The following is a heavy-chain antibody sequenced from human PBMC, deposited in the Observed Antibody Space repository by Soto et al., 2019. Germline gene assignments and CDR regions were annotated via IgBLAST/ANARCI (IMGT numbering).Heavy chain of an antibody. Sequence: GGSLRLSCAASGFTFSSYAMSWVRQAPGKGLEWVSAISGSGGSTYYADSVKGRFTISRDNSKNTLYLQMNSLRAEDTAVYYCAKERDRYYDSSGYPKRQIRGYFDYWGQGTLVTVSS. D-gene: IGHD3-22*01. V-gene: IGHV3-23*01. J-gene: IGHJ4*02. CDR2: ISGSGGST. CDR3: AKERDRYYDSSGYPKRQIRGYFDY. CDR1: GFTFSSYA.